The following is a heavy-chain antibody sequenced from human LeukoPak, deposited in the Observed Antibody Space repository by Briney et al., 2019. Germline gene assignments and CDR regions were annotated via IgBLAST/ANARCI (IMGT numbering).Heavy chain of an antibody. D-gene: IGHD3-22*01. CDR2: ISYDGSNK. Sequence: GRSLRLSCAASGFTFSSYAMHWVRQAPAKGLEGVAVISYDGSNKYYADSVKGRFTISRDNSKNTLYLQMNSLRAEDTAVYYCARDKFRRRSSGYSRILDYWGQGTLVTVSS. J-gene: IGHJ4*02. CDR3: ARDKFRRRSSGYSRILDY. V-gene: IGHV3-30*04. CDR1: GFTFSSYA.